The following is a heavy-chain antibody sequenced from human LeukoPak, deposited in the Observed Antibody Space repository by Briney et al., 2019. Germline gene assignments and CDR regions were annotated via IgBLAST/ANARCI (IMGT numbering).Heavy chain of an antibody. Sequence: ASEKVSCKVSGYTLTELSMHWVRQAPGKGLEWMGGFDPEDGGTIYAQKFQGRVTMTEDTSTDTAYMELSSLRSEDTAVYYCATAWGGRYYYYMDVWGKGTTVTVSS. V-gene: IGHV1-24*01. J-gene: IGHJ6*03. CDR3: ATAWGGRYYYYMDV. CDR2: FDPEDGGT. D-gene: IGHD3-16*01. CDR1: GYTLTELS.